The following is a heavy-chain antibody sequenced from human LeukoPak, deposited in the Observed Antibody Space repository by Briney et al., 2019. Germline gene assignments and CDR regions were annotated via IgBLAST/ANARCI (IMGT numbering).Heavy chain of an antibody. CDR1: GFTFSSYA. CDR2: ISSGSSTI. Sequence: GGSLRLSCAASGFTFSSYAMKWVRKAPGKGLEWVSYISSGSSTIYYADSVKGRFTSSRDNAKNSVYLQMNSLRAEDTAVYYCARDQTRRFDYWGQGTLVTVSS. V-gene: IGHV3-48*04. D-gene: IGHD2-2*01. J-gene: IGHJ4*02. CDR3: ARDQTRRFDY.